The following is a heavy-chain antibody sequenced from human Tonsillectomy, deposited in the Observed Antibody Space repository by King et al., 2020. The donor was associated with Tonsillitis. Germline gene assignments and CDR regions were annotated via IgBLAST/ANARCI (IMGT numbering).Heavy chain of an antibody. D-gene: IGHD3-10*01. CDR1: GGSFSGYY. CDR2: INHSGSS. J-gene: IGHJ6*02. Sequence: VQLQQWGAGLLKPSETLSLTCAVYGGSFSGYYWSWIRQPPGKGLEGIGEINHSGSSNYNPSLKSRVTVSVDTSKNQFSRKLSPVTAADTAVYYCARGSTIDYYASCCYIYGMDVWGQGTTVTVSS. V-gene: IGHV4-34*01. CDR3: ARGSTIDYYASCCYIYGMDV.